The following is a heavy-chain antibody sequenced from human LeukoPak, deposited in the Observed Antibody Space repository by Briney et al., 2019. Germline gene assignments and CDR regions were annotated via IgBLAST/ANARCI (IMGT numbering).Heavy chain of an antibody. D-gene: IGHD3-10*01. V-gene: IGHV1-46*01. CDR3: ATGGVVWGVHYFDY. CDR1: GYTLTSYY. CDR2: INPSGGST. Sequence: ASVKVSCKASGYTLTSYYMHWVRQAPGQGLEWMGIINPSGGSTNYAQKFQGRVTMTEDTSTDTAYMELSSLRSEDTAVYYCATGGVVWGVHYFDYWGQGTLVTVSS. J-gene: IGHJ4*02.